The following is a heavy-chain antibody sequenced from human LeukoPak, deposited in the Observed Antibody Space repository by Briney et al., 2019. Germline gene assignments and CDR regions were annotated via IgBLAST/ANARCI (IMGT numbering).Heavy chain of an antibody. CDR1: GYTFTSYG. V-gene: IGHV1-18*01. D-gene: IGHD4-17*01. Sequence: VASVKVSCKASGYTFTSYGISWVRQAPGQGLEWMGWISAYNGSTNYAQKLQGRVTMTTDTSTSTAYMELRSLRSDDTAVYYCASIDYGDYFWFDPWGQGTLVTVSS. J-gene: IGHJ5*02. CDR2: ISAYNGST. CDR3: ASIDYGDYFWFDP.